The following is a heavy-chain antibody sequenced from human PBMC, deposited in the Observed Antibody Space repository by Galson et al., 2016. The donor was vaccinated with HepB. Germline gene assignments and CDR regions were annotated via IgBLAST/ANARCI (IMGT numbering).Heavy chain of an antibody. CDR1: GDSISSDSW. V-gene: IGHV4-4*02. CDR2: IYHRGST. J-gene: IGHJ4*02. D-gene: IGHD2-15*01. Sequence: SETLSLTCAVSGDSISSDSWWSWVRQPPGKGLEWIGEIYHRGSTTYNPSHKSRVTISLDKSKNQFSRNLTSVTAADTAVYYCARDAQLGGKGGFDYWGQGTLVTVSS. CDR3: ARDAQLGGKGGFDY.